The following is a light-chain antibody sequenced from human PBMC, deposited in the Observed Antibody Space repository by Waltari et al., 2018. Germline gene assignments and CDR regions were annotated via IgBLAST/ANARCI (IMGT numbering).Light chain of an antibody. CDR3: QQRISWPRT. J-gene: IGKJ2*01. V-gene: IGKV3-11*01. Sequence: EIVLTQSPASLSLSPRQRATLSCRASQSVINQLAWYQQKPGQAPRLLIYDASTRAAGIPARFSGSGSGTDFTLIISSLEPEDFAVYYCQQRISWPRTFGQGTKLEI. CDR1: QSVINQ. CDR2: DAS.